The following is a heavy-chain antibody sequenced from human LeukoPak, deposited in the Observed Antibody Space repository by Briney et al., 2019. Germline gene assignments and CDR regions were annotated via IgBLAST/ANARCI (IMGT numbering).Heavy chain of an antibody. CDR1: GFTFSSYW. CDR2: IKQDGSEK. V-gene: IGHV3-7*01. J-gene: IGHJ4*02. D-gene: IGHD5-12*01. Sequence: PGGSLRLSCATSGFTFSSYWMNWVRQAPGKGLGWVANIKQDGSEKYYVDSVKGRFTISRDNAKNSLYLQMNSLRADDTAVYYCARGGGYAWDYWGQGTLVTVSS. CDR3: ARGGGYAWDY.